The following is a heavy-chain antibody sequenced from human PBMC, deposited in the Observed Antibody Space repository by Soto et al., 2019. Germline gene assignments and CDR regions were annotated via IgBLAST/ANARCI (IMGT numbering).Heavy chain of an antibody. D-gene: IGHD3-9*01. CDR1: GGSISSSSYY. CDR3: ARQGPYYDILTGYYYYYGMDV. V-gene: IGHV4-39*01. CDR2: IYYSGST. Sequence: SETLSLTCTVSGGSISSSSYYWGWIRQPPGKGLEWIGSIYYSGSTYYNPSLKSRVTISVDTSKNQFSLKLSSVTAADTAVYYCARQGPYYDILTGYYYYYGMDVWGQGTTVTVSS. J-gene: IGHJ6*02.